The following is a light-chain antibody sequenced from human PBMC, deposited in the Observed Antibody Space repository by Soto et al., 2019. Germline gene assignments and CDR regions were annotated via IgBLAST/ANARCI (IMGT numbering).Light chain of an antibody. V-gene: IGLV2-8*01. Sequence: QSVLTQPPSASGSPGQSVTISCTGTYSDVGDSNYVLWYQQHPGKAPKLVIYEVTQRPSGVPDRFSGSRSENTASLTVSRLQAEDEADYYCSSNVVGTNLKIFGGGTKLTVL. J-gene: IGLJ2*01. CDR2: EVT. CDR3: SSNVVGTNLKI. CDR1: YSDVGDSNY.